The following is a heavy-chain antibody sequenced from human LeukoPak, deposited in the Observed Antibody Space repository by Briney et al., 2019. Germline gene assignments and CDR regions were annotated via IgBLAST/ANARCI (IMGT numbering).Heavy chain of an antibody. V-gene: IGHV3-74*01. CDR3: ARNRDDGFGV. CDR1: EFTFSTYW. J-gene: IGHJ3*01. CDR2: INSDGSST. D-gene: IGHD1-14*01. Sequence: GGSLRLSCTPSEFTFSTYWMHWVRHAPGKGLVWVSRINSDGSSTSYADSVKGRSTISRDNAKNTLYLQMNSLRAEDTAVYYCARNRDDGFGVWSQGTMVTVSS.